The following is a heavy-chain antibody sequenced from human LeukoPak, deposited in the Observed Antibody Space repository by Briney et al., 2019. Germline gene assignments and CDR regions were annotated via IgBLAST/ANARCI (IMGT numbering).Heavy chain of an antibody. Sequence: PGGSLRLSCAASGFTVSTNYMTWVRQAPGKGLEWVSVIYKDGDPYNADSVKGRFSISRDNRKNMLYLQMNSLRAEDTAVYYCARGLIYYDSRGHYLAERPYFDYWGQGTLVTVSS. D-gene: IGHD3-22*01. J-gene: IGHJ4*02. CDR2: IYKDGDP. CDR3: ARGLIYYDSRGHYLAERPYFDY. CDR1: GFTVSTNY. V-gene: IGHV3-53*01.